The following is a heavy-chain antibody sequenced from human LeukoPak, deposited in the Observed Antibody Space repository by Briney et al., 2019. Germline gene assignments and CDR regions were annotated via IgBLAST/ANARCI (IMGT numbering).Heavy chain of an antibody. CDR3: AKERHRYYYDSSGYFFGAFDI. CDR1: EFTFSDYA. J-gene: IGHJ3*02. CDR2: ISNSGDRT. D-gene: IGHD3-22*01. V-gene: IGHV3-23*01. Sequence: GGSLRLSCAASEFTFSDYAMSWVRQAPGKGLEWVSGISNSGDRTYYADSVKGRFTISRDNAKNTLYLQMNSLRAEDTAVYYCAKERHRYYYDSSGYFFGAFDIWGQGTMVTVSS.